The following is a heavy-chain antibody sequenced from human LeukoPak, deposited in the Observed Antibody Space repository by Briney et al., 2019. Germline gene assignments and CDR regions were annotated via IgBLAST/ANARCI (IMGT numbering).Heavy chain of an antibody. CDR3: SRGPIQLWVHNGVDV. V-gene: IGHV3-49*04. Sequence: PGGSLRLSCTTSGFNFGDHAMTWVRQAPGKGLEWVGFIRSKAYRGTTEYAASVKGRFTISRDDSKSVVYLQMSSLKSEDTAVYYCSRGPIQLWVHNGVDVWGQGTTVIVSS. D-gene: IGHD5-18*01. J-gene: IGHJ6*02. CDR2: IRSKAYRGTT. CDR1: GFNFGDHA.